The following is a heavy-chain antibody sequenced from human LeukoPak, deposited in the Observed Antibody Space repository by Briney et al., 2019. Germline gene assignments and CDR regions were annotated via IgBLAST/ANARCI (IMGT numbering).Heavy chain of an antibody. V-gene: IGHV3-13*01. CDR2: IGTAGDS. Sequence: PGGSLRLSCAASGFTFSSYDVHWVRQATGKGLEWVSAIGTAGDSYYQGAVKSRFTISREDAKNSVYLQMNSLRAGDTAVYYCAREYCGSTSCMGFDYWGQGTLVTVSS. J-gene: IGHJ4*02. CDR3: AREYCGSTSCMGFDY. CDR1: GFTFSSYD. D-gene: IGHD2-2*01.